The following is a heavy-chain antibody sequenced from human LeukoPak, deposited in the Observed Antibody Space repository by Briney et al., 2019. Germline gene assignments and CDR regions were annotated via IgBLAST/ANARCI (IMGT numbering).Heavy chain of an antibody. CDR1: GYTFTGYY. D-gene: IGHD6-19*01. V-gene: IGHV1-18*04. J-gene: IGHJ4*02. Sequence: ASVKVSCKASGYTFTGYYMHWVRQTPGQGLEWMGWISTYNRNTNYAQNLQGRVTMTTDTSTSTAYMELRSLRSDDTAVYYCARGIAVAGTSIQFDYWGQGTLVTVSS. CDR3: ARGIAVAGTSIQFDY. CDR2: ISTYNRNT.